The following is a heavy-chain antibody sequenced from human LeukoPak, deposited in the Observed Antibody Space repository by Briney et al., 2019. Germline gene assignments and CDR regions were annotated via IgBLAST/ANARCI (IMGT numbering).Heavy chain of an antibody. CDR1: GYSISSSSYY. V-gene: IGHV4-39*01. Sequence: SETLSLTCTVSGYSISSSSYYWGWIRQPPGKGLEWIGSIYYSGSTSYNPSLKSRVTISVDTSKNQFSLKLSSVTAADTAVYYCARNSSGWSFDYWCQGTLVTVSS. D-gene: IGHD6-19*01. J-gene: IGHJ4*02. CDR2: IYYSGST. CDR3: ARNSSGWSFDY.